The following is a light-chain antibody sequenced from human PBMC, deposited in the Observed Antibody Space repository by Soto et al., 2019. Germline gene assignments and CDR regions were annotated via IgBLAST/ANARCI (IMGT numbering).Light chain of an antibody. CDR1: SSDVGGYNY. CDR3: CSYAGGYTYL. Sequence: QSALTQPPSASGSPGQSVTISCIGTSSDVGGYNYVSWYQQHPGRPPKLMIYDVARWPSGVPDRFSGSKSGNTASLTISGLQAEDEADYFCCSYAGGYTYLFGTGTKLTVL. J-gene: IGLJ1*01. V-gene: IGLV2-11*01. CDR2: DVA.